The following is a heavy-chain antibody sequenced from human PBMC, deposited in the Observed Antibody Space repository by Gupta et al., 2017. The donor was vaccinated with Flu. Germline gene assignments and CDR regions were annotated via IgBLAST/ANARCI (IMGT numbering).Heavy chain of an antibody. Sequence: TFTGDYMPWVRQAPGQGLEWMGWINPNRGGTNYAQKFQGRVTMTRDTSISTGYMKLRRLRSDDTAVYYCVRDPGGGWGCDPWGQGALVTVS. V-gene: IGHV1-2*02. J-gene: IGHJ5*02. CDR3: VRDPGGGWGCDP. CDR2: INPNRGGT. CDR1: TFTGDY. D-gene: IGHD3-16*01.